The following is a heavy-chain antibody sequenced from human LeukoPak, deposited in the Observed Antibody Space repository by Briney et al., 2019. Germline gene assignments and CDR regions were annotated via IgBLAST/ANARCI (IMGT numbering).Heavy chain of an antibody. V-gene: IGHV3-30*02. Sequence: GGSLRLSCAASGFTFSSYGMHWVRQAPGKGLEWVAFIRYDGSNKYYADSVKGRFTISRDNSKNTLYLQMNSLRAEDTAVYYCAKRLGMSKGYYYYYMDVWGKGTTVTVSS. J-gene: IGHJ6*03. CDR3: AKRLGMSKGYYYYYMDV. D-gene: IGHD7-27*01. CDR2: IRYDGSNK. CDR1: GFTFSSYG.